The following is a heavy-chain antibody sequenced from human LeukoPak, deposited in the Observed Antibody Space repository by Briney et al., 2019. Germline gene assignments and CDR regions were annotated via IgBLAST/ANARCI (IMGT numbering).Heavy chain of an antibody. Sequence: ASVKVSCKASGGTFSSYAISWVRQAPGQGLEWMGRIIPIFGTANYAQKFQGRVTITTDESTSTAYMELSSLRSEDKAVYYCARSPSIVGAGDDAFDIWGQGTMVTVSS. CDR3: ARSPSIVGAGDDAFDI. J-gene: IGHJ3*02. V-gene: IGHV1-69*05. CDR2: IIPIFGTA. CDR1: GGTFSSYA. D-gene: IGHD1-26*01.